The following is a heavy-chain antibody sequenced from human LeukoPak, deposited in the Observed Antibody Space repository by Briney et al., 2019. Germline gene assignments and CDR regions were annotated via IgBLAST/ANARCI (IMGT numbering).Heavy chain of an antibody. CDR3: ARGDMVRGLYYMDV. CDR2: VNPNSGGT. CDR1: GYTFTSYA. Sequence: ASVKVSCKASGYTFTSYAMNWVRQAPGQGLEWMGWVNPNSGGTDYAQKFQGRITLTRETSISTAYMELNSLRSDDTAVYYCARGDMVRGLYYMDVWGRGTTVTVSS. J-gene: IGHJ6*03. V-gene: IGHV1-2*02. D-gene: IGHD3-10*01.